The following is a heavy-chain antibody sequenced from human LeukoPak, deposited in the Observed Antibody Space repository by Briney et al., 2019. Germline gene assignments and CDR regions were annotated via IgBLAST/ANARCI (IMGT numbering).Heavy chain of an antibody. V-gene: IGHV1-2*02. Sequence: ASVKVSCKASGYTFSGYYMHWVRQAPGQGLEWMGWINPNSGGTILAQKFQGRVTMTRGTSINTAYMELSSLRSDDTAVYYCARVASTTRRHDAFDIWGQGTMVTVSS. CDR3: ARVASTTRRHDAFDI. CDR1: GYTFSGYY. J-gene: IGHJ3*02. CDR2: INPNSGGT. D-gene: IGHD1-1*01.